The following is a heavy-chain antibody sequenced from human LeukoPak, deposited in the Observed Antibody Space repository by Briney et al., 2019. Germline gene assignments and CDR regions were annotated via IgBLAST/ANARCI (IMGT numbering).Heavy chain of an antibody. CDR3: ARDAGSTSRRPKHFDY. CDR1: GGSISSGGYY. CDR2: IYHSGST. D-gene: IGHD2-2*01. V-gene: IGHV4-30-2*01. Sequence: SETLSLTCTVSGGSISSGGYYWSWIRQPPGKGLEWIGYIYHSGSTYYNPSLKSRVTISVDRSKNQFSLKLSSVTAADTAVYYCARDAGSTSRRPKHFDYWGQGTLVTVSS. J-gene: IGHJ4*02.